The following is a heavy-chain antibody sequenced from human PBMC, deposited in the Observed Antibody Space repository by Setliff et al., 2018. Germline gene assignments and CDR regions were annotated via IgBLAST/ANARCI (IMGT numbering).Heavy chain of an antibody. Sequence: PGGSLRLSCAASGFMFSKHWMSWVRQAPGKGLEWVANIKQDGSEKYYVDSVKGRFSISRDNAKKSMYLQMSSLRADDTAVYYCARILDRDALLPGDIPRLKPPKGYCSGGRCDPFDYWGEGTLVTVSS. CDR3: ARILDRDALLPGDIPRLKPPKGYCSGGRCDPFDY. D-gene: IGHD2-15*01. V-gene: IGHV3-7*03. CDR2: IKQDGSEK. CDR1: GFMFSKHW. J-gene: IGHJ4*02.